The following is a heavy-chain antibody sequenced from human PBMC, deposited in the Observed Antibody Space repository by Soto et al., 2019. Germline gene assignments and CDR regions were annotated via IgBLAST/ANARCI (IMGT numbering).Heavy chain of an antibody. D-gene: IGHD4-17*01. CDR2: IIPIFGTA. CDR1: GGTFSSYA. V-gene: IGHV1-69*06. J-gene: IGHJ6*02. CDR3: ARQEVTTGGYYYYYGMDV. Sequence: ASVKVSCKASGGTFSSYAISWVRQAPGQGLEWMGGIIPIFGTANYAQKFQGHVTISADKSISTAYLQWSSLKASDTAMYYCARQEVTTGGYYYYYGMDVWGQGTTVTVSS.